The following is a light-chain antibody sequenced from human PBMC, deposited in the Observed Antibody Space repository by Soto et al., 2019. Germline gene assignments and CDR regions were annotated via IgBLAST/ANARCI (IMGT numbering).Light chain of an antibody. Sequence: EIVLTQSPGTLSLSPGERATLSCRASHSVSSSYLAWYQQKPGQAPRLLIYGASSRATGIPDRFSGSGSGTDFTLTISRLEPEDFPVYYCQQYGSSPPITFGQGTLLEIK. V-gene: IGKV3-20*01. CDR3: QQYGSSPPIT. J-gene: IGKJ5*01. CDR2: GAS. CDR1: HSVSSSY.